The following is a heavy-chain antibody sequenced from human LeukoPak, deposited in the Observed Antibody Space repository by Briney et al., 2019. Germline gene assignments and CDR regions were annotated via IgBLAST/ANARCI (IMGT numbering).Heavy chain of an antibody. V-gene: IGHV3-23*01. CDR2: ISGSGGST. D-gene: IGHD5-12*01. J-gene: IGHJ4*02. CDR1: EFSFSDYS. CDR3: AGQWLRLGPIDY. Sequence: GGSLRLSCTASEFSFSDYSMNWVRQAPGKGLEWVSAISGSGGSTYYADSVKGRFTISRDNSKDTLYLQMNSLRVDDTAVYYCAGQWLRLGPIDYWGQGTLVSVSS.